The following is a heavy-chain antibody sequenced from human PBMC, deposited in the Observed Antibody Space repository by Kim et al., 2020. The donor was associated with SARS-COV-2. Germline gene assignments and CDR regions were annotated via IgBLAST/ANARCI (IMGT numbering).Heavy chain of an antibody. J-gene: IGHJ6*02. CDR1: GFTFSSYA. CDR2: ISGSGGST. V-gene: IGHV3-23*01. Sequence: GGSLRLSCAASGFTFSSYAMSWVRHAPGKGLEWVSAISGSGGSTYYADSVKGLFTISRDNSKNTLYLQMNSLRAGDTAVYYCSSREVAAAGGYYYYGMDVWGQGTTVTVSS. D-gene: IGHD6-13*01. CDR3: SSREVAAAGGYYYYGMDV.